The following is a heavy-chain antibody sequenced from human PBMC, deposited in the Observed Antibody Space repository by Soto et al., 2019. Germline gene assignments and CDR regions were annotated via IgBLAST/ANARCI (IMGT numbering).Heavy chain of an antibody. CDR3: GRDHYNVLTGYYPGY. V-gene: IGHV3-49*03. Sequence: PGGSLRLSCTASGFTFGDYAVSWFRQAPGKGLEWVGFIRSKAYGGTTEYAASVKGRFTISRDDSKSIAYLQMNSLRTEDTAVYYCGRDHYNVLTGYYPGYWGQGTLVTVSS. CDR1: GFTFGDYA. J-gene: IGHJ4*02. D-gene: IGHD3-9*01. CDR2: IRSKAYGGTT.